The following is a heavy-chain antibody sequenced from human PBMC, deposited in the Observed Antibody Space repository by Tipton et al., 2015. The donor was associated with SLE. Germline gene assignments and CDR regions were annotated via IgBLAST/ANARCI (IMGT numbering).Heavy chain of an antibody. CDR1: GGSVSSGSYY. D-gene: IGHD4-17*01. V-gene: IGHV4-61*01. CDR2: IYYSGST. J-gene: IGHJ4*02. Sequence: TLSLTCTVSGGSVSSGSYYWSWIRQPPGKGLEWIGYIYYSGSTNYNPSLKSRVTISVDTSKNQFSLKLSSVTAADTAVYYCARELTTVTTTENYFDYWGQGTLVTVSS. CDR3: ARELTTVTTTENYFDY.